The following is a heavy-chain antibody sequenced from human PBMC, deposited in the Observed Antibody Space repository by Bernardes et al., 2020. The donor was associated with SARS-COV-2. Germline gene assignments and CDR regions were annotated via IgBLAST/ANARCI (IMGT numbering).Heavy chain of an antibody. J-gene: IGHJ4*02. D-gene: IGHD6-19*01. Sequence: GSLRLSCAASGFTFSSYAMSWVRQAPGKGLEWVSAISGSGGSTYYADSVKGRFTISRDNSKNTLYLQMNSLRAEDTAVYYCAKEVLGYSSGWYGENFDYWGQGTLVTVSS. CDR1: GFTFSSYA. CDR3: AKEVLGYSSGWYGENFDY. V-gene: IGHV3-23*01. CDR2: ISGSGGST.